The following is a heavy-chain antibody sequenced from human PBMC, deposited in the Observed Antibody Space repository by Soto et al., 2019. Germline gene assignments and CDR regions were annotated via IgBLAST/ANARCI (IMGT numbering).Heavy chain of an antibody. Sequence: AGGSLRLSCAASGFTFDDYGMSWVRQAPGKGLEWVSGINWNGGSTGYADSVKGRFTISRDNSKNTLYLQMNSLRAEDTAVYYCARDGGGVLRYFDWSYFDYWGQGTLVTVSS. CDR1: GFTFDDYG. V-gene: IGHV3-20*04. CDR3: ARDGGGVLRYFDWSYFDY. CDR2: INWNGGST. J-gene: IGHJ4*02. D-gene: IGHD3-9*01.